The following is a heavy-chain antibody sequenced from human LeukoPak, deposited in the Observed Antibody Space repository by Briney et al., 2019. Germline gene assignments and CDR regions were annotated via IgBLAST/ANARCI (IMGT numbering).Heavy chain of an antibody. CDR3: ARDRVNYYDSSGYYVGY. CDR2: INPNSGGT. D-gene: IGHD3-22*01. V-gene: IGHV1-2*02. CDR1: GYTFTGYY. J-gene: IGHJ4*02. Sequence: ASVKVSCKASGYTFTGYYMHWVRQAPGQGLEWMGWINPNSGGTNYAQKFQGRVTMTRDTSISTAYMELSRLRSDDTAVYYCARDRVNYYDSSGYYVGYWGQGTLVTVPS.